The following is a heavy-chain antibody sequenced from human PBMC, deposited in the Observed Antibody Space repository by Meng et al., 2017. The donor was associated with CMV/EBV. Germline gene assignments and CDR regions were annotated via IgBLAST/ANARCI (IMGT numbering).Heavy chain of an antibody. CDR3: ASAEIVGIRLYFDY. Sequence: GESLKISCAASGFTFSSYAMHWVRQAPGKGLEWVAVISYDGSNKYYADSVKGRFTISRDNSKNTLYLQMNSLRAEDTAVYYCASAEIVGIRLYFDYWGQGTLVTVSS. CDR1: GFTFSSYA. V-gene: IGHV3-30*04. CDR2: ISYDGSNK. D-gene: IGHD3-16*01. J-gene: IGHJ4*02.